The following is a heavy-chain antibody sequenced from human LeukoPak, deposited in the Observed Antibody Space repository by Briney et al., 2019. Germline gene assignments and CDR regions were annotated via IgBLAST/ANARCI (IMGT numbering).Heavy chain of an antibody. J-gene: IGHJ4*02. CDR3: ARGITSGPRRYDVRNFDY. D-gene: IGHD5-12*01. Sequence: GGSLRLSCAASGFIFSTSWMTWVRQAPGKGLEWVANINLDGSEKYYVDSVKGRFTISRDNAKNSLYLQMNSLGAEDTAVYYCARGITSGPRRYDVRNFDYWGQGTPVTVSS. V-gene: IGHV3-7*01. CDR2: INLDGSEK. CDR1: GFIFSTSW.